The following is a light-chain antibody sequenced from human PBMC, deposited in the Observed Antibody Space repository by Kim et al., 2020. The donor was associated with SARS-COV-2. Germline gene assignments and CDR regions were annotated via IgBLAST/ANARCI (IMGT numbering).Light chain of an antibody. CDR3: LSFDNNLSGWV. V-gene: IGLV1-40*01. CDR2: ANT. Sequence: VLTQPPSVSGAPGHRVTMSCTGSSFNIGAGHNVNWYQQLPGSVPKLLIYANTIRPSGVPDRFSGSKSGSSASLAITGLRAEDEADYYCLSFDNNLSGWVFGGGTQLTVL. CDR1: SFNIGAGHN. J-gene: IGLJ3*02.